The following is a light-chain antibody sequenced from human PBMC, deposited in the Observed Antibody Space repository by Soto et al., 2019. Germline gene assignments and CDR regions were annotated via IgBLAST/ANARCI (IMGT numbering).Light chain of an antibody. V-gene: IGKV1-5*01. CDR2: DAS. CDR1: QSISGY. Sequence: DIQMTQTHSTLSASVGDRVTITCRSSQSISGYLAWYQQKPGKAPKLLIYDASSLESGVPSRFSGSASGTEFTLTISSLQPDDFATYYCQQYNSYSWTFGQGTKVDIK. J-gene: IGKJ1*01. CDR3: QQYNSYSWT.